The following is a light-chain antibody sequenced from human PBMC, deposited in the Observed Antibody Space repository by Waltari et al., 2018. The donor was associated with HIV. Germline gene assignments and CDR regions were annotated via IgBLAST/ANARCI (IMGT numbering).Light chain of an antibody. Sequence: QSVLTQPPSASGTPGQRVTISCSGSSSNIGSNTVNWCQQLPGTAPKLLIYSNNQRPSWVPDRFSGSKSGTSASLAISGLQSEDEADYYCAAWDDSLNGVVFGGGTKLTVL. CDR3: AAWDDSLNGVV. CDR1: SSNIGSNT. V-gene: IGLV1-44*01. J-gene: IGLJ2*01. CDR2: SNN.